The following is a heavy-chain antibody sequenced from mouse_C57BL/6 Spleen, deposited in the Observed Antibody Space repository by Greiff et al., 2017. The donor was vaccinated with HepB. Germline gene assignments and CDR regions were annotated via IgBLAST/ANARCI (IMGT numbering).Heavy chain of an antibody. CDR3: ARRDYDYDYFDY. J-gene: IGHJ2*01. Sequence: QVQLQQSGAELVKPGASVKMSCKASGYTFTSYWITWVKQRPGQGLECIGDIYPGSGSTNYNEKFKSKATLTVDTSSSTAYMQLSSLTSEDSAVYYCARRDYDYDYFDYWGQGTTLTVSS. CDR2: IYPGSGST. CDR1: GYTFTSYW. D-gene: IGHD2-4*01. V-gene: IGHV1-55*01.